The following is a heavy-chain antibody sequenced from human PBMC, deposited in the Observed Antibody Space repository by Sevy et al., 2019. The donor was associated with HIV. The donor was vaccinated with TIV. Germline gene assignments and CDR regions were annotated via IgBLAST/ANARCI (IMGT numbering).Heavy chain of an antibody. CDR1: GFTFSSYW. CDR3: ARDWTYYYGTSGYWDS. V-gene: IGHV3-7*01. Sequence: GGSLRLSCAASGFTFSSYWMSWVRQAPGKGLEWVANIKHDGSEKYYVDSVKGRFTISRDNAKNSLFLQLNSLRAEDTAVYYCARDWTYYYGTSGYWDSWGQGILVTVSS. CDR2: IKHDGSEK. J-gene: IGHJ4*02. D-gene: IGHD3-22*01.